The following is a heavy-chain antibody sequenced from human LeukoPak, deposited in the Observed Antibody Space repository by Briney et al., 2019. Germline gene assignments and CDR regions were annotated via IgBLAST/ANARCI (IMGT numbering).Heavy chain of an antibody. J-gene: IGHJ6*02. CDR2: VSAYNGNT. V-gene: IGHV1-18*01. Sequence: ASVTVSFTASGYTFTSYGISWVRQAPGQGLEWMGWVSAYNGNTNYAQKLQGRVTMTTDTSTSTAYMELRSLRSDDTAVYYCARDHCSSTSCYAAFYYYYYGMDVWGQGTTVTVSS. CDR3: ARDHCSSTSCYAAFYYYYYGMDV. CDR1: GYTFTSYG. D-gene: IGHD2-2*01.